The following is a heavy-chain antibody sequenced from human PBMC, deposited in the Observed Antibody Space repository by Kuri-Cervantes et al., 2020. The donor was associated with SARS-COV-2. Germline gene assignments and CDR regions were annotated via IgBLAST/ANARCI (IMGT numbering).Heavy chain of an antibody. CDR1: GLTFSSYG. D-gene: IGHD4-17*01. Sequence: GGSLRLSCAASGLTFSSYGMHWVRQAPGKGLEWVAVISYDGSNKYYADSVKGRFTISRDNSKNTLYLQMNSLRAEDTAVYYCAKIRWDYGTRYYYGMDVWGQGNTVNLSS. J-gene: IGHJ6*02. CDR3: AKIRWDYGTRYYYGMDV. CDR2: ISYDGSNK. V-gene: IGHV3-30*18.